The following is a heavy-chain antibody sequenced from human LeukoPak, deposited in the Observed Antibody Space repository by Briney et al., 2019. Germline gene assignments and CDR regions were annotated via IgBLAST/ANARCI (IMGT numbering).Heavy chain of an antibody. J-gene: IGHJ4*02. CDR1: GFTFSSYA. D-gene: IGHD2-15*01. V-gene: IGHV3-23*01. CDR3: AKGPYCSGGSCYSRWLDY. Sequence: PGGSLGLSCAASGFTFSSYAMSWVRQAPGKGLEWVSGISGSGGSTHYADSVKGRFTISRDNSKNTLYLQMNSLRAEDTAVYYCAKGPYCSGGSCYSRWLDYWGQGTLVTVSS. CDR2: ISGSGGST.